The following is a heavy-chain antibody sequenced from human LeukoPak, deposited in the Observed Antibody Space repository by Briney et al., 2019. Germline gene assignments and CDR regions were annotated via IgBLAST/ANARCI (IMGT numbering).Heavy chain of an antibody. J-gene: IGHJ4*02. CDR2: ISSSGSTI. CDR1: GFTFSSYE. CDR3: ARDGGYYDILTGYLSPYFDY. V-gene: IGHV3-48*03. D-gene: IGHD3-9*01. Sequence: GGSLRLSCAASGFTFSSYEMNWVCQATGNGLDWVSYISSSGSTISYADSVKGRFTISRDNAKNSLYLQMNSLRAEDTAVYYCARDGGYYDILTGYLSPYFDYWGQGTLVTVSS.